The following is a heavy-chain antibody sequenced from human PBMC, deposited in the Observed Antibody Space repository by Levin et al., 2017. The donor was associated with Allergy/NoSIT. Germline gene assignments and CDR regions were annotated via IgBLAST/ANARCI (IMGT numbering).Heavy chain of an antibody. CDR2: IESDGSST. CDR3: ARGYYYDSSGYQIPFDY. V-gene: IGHV3-74*01. Sequence: GGSLRLSCAASGFTFSTYWMHWVRQAPGKGLVWVSRIESDGSSTSYADSVKGRFTISRDNAKNTLYLQMNSLRVEDTAVYYCARGYYYDSSGYQIPFDYWGQGTLVTVSS. J-gene: IGHJ4*02. D-gene: IGHD3-22*01. CDR1: GFTFSTYW.